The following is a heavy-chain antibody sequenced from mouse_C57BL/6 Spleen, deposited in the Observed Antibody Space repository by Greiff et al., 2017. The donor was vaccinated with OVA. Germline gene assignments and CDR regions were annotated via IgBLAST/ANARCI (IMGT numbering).Heavy chain of an antibody. D-gene: IGHD4-1*01. CDR3: ARSRLTGDFDY. Sequence: VQLQQSGAELVKPGASVKLSCKASGYTFTSYWMHWVKQRPGQGLEWIGMIHPNSGSTNYNKKFKSKATLTVDKSSSTAYMQLSSLTSEDSAVYYCARSRLTGDFDYWGQGTTLTVSS. J-gene: IGHJ2*01. CDR2: IHPNSGST. CDR1: GYTFTSYW. V-gene: IGHV1-64*01.